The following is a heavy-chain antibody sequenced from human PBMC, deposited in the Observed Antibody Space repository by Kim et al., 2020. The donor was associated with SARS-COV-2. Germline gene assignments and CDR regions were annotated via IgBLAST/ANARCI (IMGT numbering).Heavy chain of an antibody. CDR2: ISSSSSYI. Sequence: GGSLRLSCAASGFTFSSYSMNWVRQAPGKGLEWVSSISSSSSYIYYADSVKGRFTISRDNAKNSLYLQMNSLRAEDTAVYYCARDELFFGVLEDYYGMDVWGQGTTVTVSS. J-gene: IGHJ6*01. D-gene: IGHD3-3*01. V-gene: IGHV3-21*01. CDR3: ARDELFFGVLEDYYGMDV. CDR1: GFTFSSYS.